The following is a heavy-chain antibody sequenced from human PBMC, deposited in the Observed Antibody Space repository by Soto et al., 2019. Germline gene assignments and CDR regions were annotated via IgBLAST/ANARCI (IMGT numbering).Heavy chain of an antibody. J-gene: IGHJ6*02. Sequence: GWSLRLSCAASGFTFSSYGMHWVRQAPGKGLEWVAVISYDGSNKYYADSVKGRFTISRDNSKNTLYLQMNSLRAEDTAVYYSAKDEYVRIVTDAKDYYYGMDVWGQGTTVTVS. CDR1: GFTFSSYG. V-gene: IGHV3-30*18. CDR2: ISYDGSNK. D-gene: IGHD2-2*01. CDR3: AKDEYVRIVTDAKDYYYGMDV.